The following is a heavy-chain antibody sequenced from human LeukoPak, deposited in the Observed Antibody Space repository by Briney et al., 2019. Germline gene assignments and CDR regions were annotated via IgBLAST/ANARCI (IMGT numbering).Heavy chain of an antibody. CDR3: ARGPQRIAAAGTRYFDL. D-gene: IGHD6-13*01. J-gene: IGHJ2*01. CDR2: INHSGST. CDR1: GGSFSGYY. Sequence: SETPSLTCAVYGGSFSGYYWSWIRQPPGKGLEWIGEINHSGSTNYNPSLKSRVTISVDTSKNQFSLKLSSATAADTAVYYCARGPQRIAAAGTRYFDLWGRGTLVTVSS. V-gene: IGHV4-34*01.